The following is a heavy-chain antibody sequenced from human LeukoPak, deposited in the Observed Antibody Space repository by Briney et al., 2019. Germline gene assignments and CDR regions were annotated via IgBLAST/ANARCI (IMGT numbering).Heavy chain of an antibody. D-gene: IGHD2-2*01. CDR1: GGSFSVYY. Sequence: PSETLSLTCAVYGGSFSVYYWSWIRQSPGKGLEWIGEVNHSGSTNYNPSLKSRVTISIDTSKNQFSLNLNSVTAADTAVYYCARCTSSYYYYVDVWGKGTTVTVSS. V-gene: IGHV4-34*01. J-gene: IGHJ6*03. CDR2: VNHSGST. CDR3: ARCTSSYYYYVDV.